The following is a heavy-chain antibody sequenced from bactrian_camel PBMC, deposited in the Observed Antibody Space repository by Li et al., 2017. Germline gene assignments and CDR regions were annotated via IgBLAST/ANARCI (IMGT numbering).Heavy chain of an antibody. J-gene: IGHJ4*01. V-gene: IGHV3S53*01. Sequence: HVQLVESGGGSVQAGGSLTLSCAASGITSSTICIGWFRQAPGKERAGVASIDRSGATTYGDSVKGRFTISRDNAKDTIYLQMDSLKPNDTGVYVCAKVPPPYCAGLVVNPWVVGTVGNKGQGTQVTVS. D-gene: IGHD1*01. CDR2: IDRSGAT. CDR1: GITSSTIC.